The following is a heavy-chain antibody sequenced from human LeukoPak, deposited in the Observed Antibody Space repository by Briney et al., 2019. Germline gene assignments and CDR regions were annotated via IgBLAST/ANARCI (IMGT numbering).Heavy chain of an antibody. D-gene: IGHD3-16*01. J-gene: IGHJ4*02. CDR1: GFTFSNYA. CDR3: VRDRTRGGTTYLDY. V-gene: IGHV3-30*04. Sequence: GGSLRLSCAASGFTFSNYALHWVRQAPGKGLEWVAVISFDGGETHYADSVKGRFTIPRDNSKNTLSLEMHNLRTEDTTVYYCVRDRTRGGTTYLDYWGQGTLVTVSS. CDR2: ISFDGGET.